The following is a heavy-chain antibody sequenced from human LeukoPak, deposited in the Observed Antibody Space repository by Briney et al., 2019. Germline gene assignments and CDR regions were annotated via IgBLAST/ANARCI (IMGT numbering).Heavy chain of an antibody. Sequence: GASVKVSCKASGYTFTGYYMHWVRRAPGQGLEWMGRINPNSGGTNYAQKFQGRVTVTRDTSISTAYMELSRLRSDDTAVYYCARAVAGTRPDYWGQGTLVTVSS. CDR2: INPNSGGT. J-gene: IGHJ4*02. V-gene: IGHV1-2*06. CDR3: ARAVAGTRPDY. D-gene: IGHD6-19*01. CDR1: GYTFTGYY.